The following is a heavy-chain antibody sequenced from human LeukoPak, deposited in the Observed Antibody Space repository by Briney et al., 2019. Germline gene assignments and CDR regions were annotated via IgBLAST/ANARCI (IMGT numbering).Heavy chain of an antibody. D-gene: IGHD3-10*01. V-gene: IGHV3-48*03. CDR3: ARGWGE. CDR2: ISSSGSTK. Sequence: PGGSLRLSCAASGVTFSGYAMSWGRQGPGKGMEWVSYISSSGSTKYYADSVKGRFTISRDNAKKSLYLQMNSLRAEDTAVYYCARGWGEGGQGTLVTVSS. J-gene: IGHJ4*02. CDR1: GVTFSGYA.